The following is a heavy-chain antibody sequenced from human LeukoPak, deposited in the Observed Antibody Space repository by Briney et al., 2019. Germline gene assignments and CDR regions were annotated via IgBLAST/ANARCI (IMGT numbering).Heavy chain of an antibody. D-gene: IGHD3-22*01. Sequence: GGSLRLSCAASGFTFSSYGMHWVRQAPGKGLEWVAVISYDGSNKYYADSVKGRFTISRDNSKNTLYLQMNSLRAEDTAVYYCAKSGHYYYDSSGYRVDYWGQGTLVTVSS. CDR3: AKSGHYYYDSSGYRVDY. J-gene: IGHJ4*02. CDR1: GFTFSSYG. CDR2: ISYDGSNK. V-gene: IGHV3-30*18.